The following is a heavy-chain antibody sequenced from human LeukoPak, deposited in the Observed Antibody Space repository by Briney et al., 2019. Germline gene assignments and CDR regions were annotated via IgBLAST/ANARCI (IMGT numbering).Heavy chain of an antibody. D-gene: IGHD3-16*01. Sequence: ASVKVSCKASGYTFTGYYIHWVRQAPGQGLVWMGWINPDSGGTNYAQKFQGGVTTTRDTSISTAYMELSRLRSDDTAVYYCARDGLGGSGAFDIWGQGTMVTVSS. CDR3: ARDGLGGSGAFDI. CDR2: INPDSGGT. V-gene: IGHV1-2*02. J-gene: IGHJ3*02. CDR1: GYTFTGYY.